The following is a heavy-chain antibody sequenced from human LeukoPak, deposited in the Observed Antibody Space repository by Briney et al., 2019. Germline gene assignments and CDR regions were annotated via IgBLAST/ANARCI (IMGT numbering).Heavy chain of an antibody. CDR2: ISADGAGT. D-gene: IGHD6-19*01. CDR1: GFTFDDYA. CDR3: AKVGPWLANDF. J-gene: IGHJ4*02. Sequence: GGSLRLSCAASGFTFDDYAMHWVRQHPGKGLEWVSLISADGAGTSYANSVKGRFTISRDNSKNLLFLQMNGLRTEDTAFYFCAKVGPWLANDFWGQGILVTVSS. V-gene: IGHV3-43*02.